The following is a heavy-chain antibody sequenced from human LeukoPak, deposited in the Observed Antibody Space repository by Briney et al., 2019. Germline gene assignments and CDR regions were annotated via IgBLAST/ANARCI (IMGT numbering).Heavy chain of an antibody. CDR3: ARSEGRYGMDV. V-gene: IGHV3-53*01. Sequence: GGALRLSCAASDSTVSSNYMSWVRQAPGNGLEWVSLIYSGDGTYYADSVKGRFTISRDNSKNTLYLQMNNLRAEDTAVYYCARSEGRYGMDVWGQGTTVTVSS. CDR1: DSTVSSNY. J-gene: IGHJ6*02. CDR2: IYSGDGT.